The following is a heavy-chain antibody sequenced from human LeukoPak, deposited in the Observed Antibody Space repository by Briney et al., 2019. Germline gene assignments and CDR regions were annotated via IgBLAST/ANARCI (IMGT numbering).Heavy chain of an antibody. CDR2: INPHSRAT. CDR3: VTTSVTHTRDP. Sequence: ASVKVSCKASGNDFSDFYFNWVRQAPGRGLEWVGWINPHSRATHYAQRFRGRVTMEASITTAHMELNSLTSDDTAVYYCVTTSVTHTRDPWGQGTLVTVSS. CDR1: GNDFSDFY. J-gene: IGHJ5*02. V-gene: IGHV1-2*02. D-gene: IGHD5/OR15-5a*01.